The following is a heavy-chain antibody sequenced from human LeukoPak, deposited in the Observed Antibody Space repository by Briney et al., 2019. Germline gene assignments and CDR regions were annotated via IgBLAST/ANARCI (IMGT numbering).Heavy chain of an antibody. V-gene: IGHV3-7*01. CDR1: GFTFSNYA. J-gene: IGHJ4*02. Sequence: GGSLRLSCAASGFTFSNYAMSWVRQAPGKGLEWVANIKQDGSEKYYVDSVKGRFTISRDNSKNSLYLQMNSLRAEDTAVYYCARDSGGYYFDYWGQGTLVTVSS. D-gene: IGHD3-16*01. CDR2: IKQDGSEK. CDR3: ARDSGGYYFDY.